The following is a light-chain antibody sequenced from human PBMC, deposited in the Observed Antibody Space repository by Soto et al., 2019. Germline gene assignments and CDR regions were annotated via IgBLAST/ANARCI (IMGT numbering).Light chain of an antibody. Sequence: EIVMTQSPATLSVSPGERATLSCRASQRVSSNLAWYQQKPGQAPRLLIYGASTRATGIPARFSGSGSGTDFTLTISSLEPEDFALYYCQQRSNWPITFGQGTRLEIK. CDR3: QQRSNWPIT. J-gene: IGKJ5*01. V-gene: IGKV3-15*01. CDR1: QRVSSN. CDR2: GAS.